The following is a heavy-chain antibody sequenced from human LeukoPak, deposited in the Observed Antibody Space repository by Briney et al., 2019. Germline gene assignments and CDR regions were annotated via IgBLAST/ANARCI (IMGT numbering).Heavy chain of an antibody. CDR3: ARDRGGSYSAIDY. D-gene: IGHD1-26*01. Sequence: GGSLRLSCAASGFTFSSYSMNWVRQAPGKGLEWVSFISSSSSTIYYADSVKGRFTISRDNAKNSPYLQMNSLRAEDTAVYYCARDRGGSYSAIDYWGQGILVTVSS. CDR2: ISSSSSTI. V-gene: IGHV3-48*04. CDR1: GFTFSSYS. J-gene: IGHJ4*02.